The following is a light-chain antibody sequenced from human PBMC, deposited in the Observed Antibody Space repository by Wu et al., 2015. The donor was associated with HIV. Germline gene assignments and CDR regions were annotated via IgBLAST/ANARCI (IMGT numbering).Light chain of an antibody. V-gene: IGKV3-20*01. Sequence: EIVLTQSPATLSLSPGERATLSCRASQSVSSNYLAWYQQKPGQAPRLLIYDASSRATGIPDRFSGSGSGTDFTLTISRLESEDLAVYYCQQYGSSFRTFGQGTKVEIK. CDR1: QSVSSNY. CDR3: QQYGSSFRT. J-gene: IGKJ1*01. CDR2: DAS.